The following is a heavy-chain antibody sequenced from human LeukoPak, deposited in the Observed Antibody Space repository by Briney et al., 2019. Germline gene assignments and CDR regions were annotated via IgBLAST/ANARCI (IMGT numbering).Heavy chain of an antibody. D-gene: IGHD5-18*01. V-gene: IGHV1-24*01. Sequence: ASVKVSCKVSGYTLTELSMHWVRQAPGKGLEWIGGFDPEDGETIYAQKFQGRVTMTEDTSTDTAHMELSSLRSEDTAVYYCATVRFYGYDSLDYWGQGTLVTVSS. CDR3: ATVRFYGYDSLDY. CDR1: GYTLTELS. J-gene: IGHJ4*02. CDR2: FDPEDGET.